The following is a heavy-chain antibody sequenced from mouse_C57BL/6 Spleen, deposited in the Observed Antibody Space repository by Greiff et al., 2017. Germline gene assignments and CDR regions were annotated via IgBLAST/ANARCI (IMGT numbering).Heavy chain of an antibody. Sequence: EVQLQQSGTVLARPGASVKMSCKTSGYTFTSYWMHWVKQRPGQGLEWIGAIYPGNSDTSYNQKFKGKAKMTAVTSASTAYMELSSLTNEDSAVYYCTRALYYGSSYLFDYWGQGTTLTVSS. CDR2: IYPGNSDT. CDR3: TRALYYGSSYLFDY. D-gene: IGHD1-1*01. V-gene: IGHV1-5*01. CDR1: GYTFTSYW. J-gene: IGHJ2*01.